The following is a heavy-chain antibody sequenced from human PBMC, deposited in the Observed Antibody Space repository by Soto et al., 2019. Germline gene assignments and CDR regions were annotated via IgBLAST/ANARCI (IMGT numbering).Heavy chain of an antibody. Sequence: EVQLVECGGGLVQPGGSLRHSCAASGFTFSSYWMHWVRQAPGKGLVWVSRINSDGSSTSYADSVKGRFTISRDNAKNTLYLQMNSLRAEDTAVYYCAVAVAGPTAIGYWGQGTLVTVSS. J-gene: IGHJ4*02. D-gene: IGHD6-19*01. CDR2: INSDGSST. V-gene: IGHV3-74*01. CDR1: GFTFSSYW. CDR3: AVAVAGPTAIGY.